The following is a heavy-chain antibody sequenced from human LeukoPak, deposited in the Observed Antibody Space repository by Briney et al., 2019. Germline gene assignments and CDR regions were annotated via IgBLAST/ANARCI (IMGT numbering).Heavy chain of an antibody. CDR3: ATDNYDFWSGSPDY. J-gene: IGHJ4*02. CDR1: GFTFSNAW. V-gene: IGHV3-15*01. D-gene: IGHD3-3*01. Sequence: GGSLRLSCAASGFTFSNAWMSWVRQAPGKGLEWVGRINSKTDGGTTDYAAPVKGRFTISRDDSKNTLYLQMNSLKTEDTAVYYCATDNYDFWSGSPDYWGQGTLVTVSS. CDR2: INSKTDGGTT.